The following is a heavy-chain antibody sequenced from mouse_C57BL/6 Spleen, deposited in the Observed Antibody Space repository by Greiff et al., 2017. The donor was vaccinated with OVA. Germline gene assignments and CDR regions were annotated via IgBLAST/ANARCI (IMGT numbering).Heavy chain of an antibody. J-gene: IGHJ3*01. V-gene: IGHV1-53*01. CDR3: ARGQWLPSWFAY. Sequence: QVQLQQPGTELVKPGASVKLSCQASGYTFTSYRMHWVKQRPGQGLEWIGNINPSNGGTNYNEKFKSKATLTVDKSSSTAYMQLSSLPSEDAAVYYCARGQWLPSWFAYWGQGTLVTVSA. CDR1: GYTFTSYR. D-gene: IGHD2-2*01. CDR2: INPSNGGT.